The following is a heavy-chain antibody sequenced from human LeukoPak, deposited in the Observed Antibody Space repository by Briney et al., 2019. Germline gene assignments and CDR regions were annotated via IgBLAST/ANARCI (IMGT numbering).Heavy chain of an antibody. CDR3: ARSPDSGRFDY. CDR1: GGSVSSGSYY. J-gene: IGHJ4*02. CDR2: IYYSGST. D-gene: IGHD6-19*01. Sequence: SETLSLTCTVSGGSVSSGSYYWSWIQQPPGKGLEWIGYIYYSGSTNYNPSLKSRVTISVDTSKNQFSLKLSSVTAADTAVYYCARSPDSGRFDYWGQGTLVTDSS. V-gene: IGHV4-61*01.